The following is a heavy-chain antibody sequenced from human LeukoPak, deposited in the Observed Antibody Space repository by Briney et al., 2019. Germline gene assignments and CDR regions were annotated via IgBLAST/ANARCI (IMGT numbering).Heavy chain of an antibody. CDR3: ARHSRSVDYGSGSYTWDY. D-gene: IGHD3-10*01. Sequence: SQTLSLTCTVSGDSISSGDYYWGWIRQPPGKGLEWIGTIYYSGSTYYNVFLKSRVTISVDTSRNQFSLKLSSVTAADTAVYYCARHSRSVDYGSGSYTWDYWGQGTLVTVSS. CDR2: IYYSGST. CDR1: GDSISSGDYY. J-gene: IGHJ4*02. V-gene: IGHV4-39*01.